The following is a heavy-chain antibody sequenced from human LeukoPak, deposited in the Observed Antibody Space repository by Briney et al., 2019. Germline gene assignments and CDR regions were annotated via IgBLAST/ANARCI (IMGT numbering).Heavy chain of an antibody. Sequence: HPGSSLRLSCAASGFTLSSFAMSWVRQAPGKGLEWVSAISGSGGSTYYADSVKGRFTISRDNSKNTLYLQMNSLRAEDTAVYYCAKGSTSHWTWGQGTLVTVSS. D-gene: IGHD1-1*01. V-gene: IGHV3-23*01. CDR2: ISGSGGST. CDR3: AKGSTSHWT. J-gene: IGHJ5*02. CDR1: GFTLSSFA.